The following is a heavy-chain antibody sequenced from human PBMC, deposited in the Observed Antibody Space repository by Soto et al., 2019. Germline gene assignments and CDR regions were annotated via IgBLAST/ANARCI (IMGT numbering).Heavy chain of an antibody. Sequence: QVQLVQSGAELKKPGASVKVSCKASGHTFTYYYIHWVRQAPGQGLEWMGWINPNSGATNYAQKFQDWVTMTRDTSITTAYMEFSRLRSDDTAVYYCARSDMTTIPNFGYWGQGTLVTVSS. V-gene: IGHV1-2*04. CDR1: GHTFTYYY. D-gene: IGHD4-4*01. CDR2: INPNSGAT. CDR3: ARSDMTTIPNFGY. J-gene: IGHJ4*02.